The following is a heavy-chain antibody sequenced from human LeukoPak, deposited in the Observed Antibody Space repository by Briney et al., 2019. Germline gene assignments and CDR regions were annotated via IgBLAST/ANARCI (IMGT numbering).Heavy chain of an antibody. J-gene: IGHJ1*01. CDR1: GGTFSSYT. CDR3: ARVGPSNYYDSGEYFQH. Sequence: GASVKVSCKASGGTFSSYTISWVRQAPGQGLEWMGGIIPIFGTTNYAQKFQGRVTITADKSTSTAYMELSSLRSEDTAVYYCARVGPSNYYDSGEYFQHWGQGTLVTVSS. CDR2: IIPIFGTT. V-gene: IGHV1-69*06. D-gene: IGHD3-22*01.